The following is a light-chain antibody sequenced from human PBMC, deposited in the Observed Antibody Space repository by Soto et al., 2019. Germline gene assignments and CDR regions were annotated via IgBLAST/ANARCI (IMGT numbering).Light chain of an antibody. CDR2: DAA. V-gene: IGKV1-5*01. J-gene: IGKJ3*01. CDR1: QSISSW. Sequence: DIQITLKTSTLSASVGDRVAITCRASQSISSWLAWYQQKPGKAPKLLIYDAASLESGVPSRFSGSGSGTEFTLTIISLQPEDFVTDCCQEPNIYLQTFGP. CDR3: QEPNIYLQT.